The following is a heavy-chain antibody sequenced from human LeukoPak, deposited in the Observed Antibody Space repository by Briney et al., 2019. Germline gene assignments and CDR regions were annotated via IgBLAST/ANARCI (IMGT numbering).Heavy chain of an antibody. CDR1: GFTFSNYG. Sequence: PGGSLRLSCAASGFTFSNYGMHWVRQAPGKGLEWVAFIRNDDGSNKYYADSVKGRFTISRDNSKNTVHLQTNSLRVEDTAVYYCAKDEAQYFQHWGQGTLVTVSA. CDR3: AKDEAQYFQH. J-gene: IGHJ1*01. CDR2: IRNDDGSNK. V-gene: IGHV3-30*02.